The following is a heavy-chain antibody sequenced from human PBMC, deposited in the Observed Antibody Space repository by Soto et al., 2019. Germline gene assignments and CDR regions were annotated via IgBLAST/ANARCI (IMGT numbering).Heavy chain of an antibody. CDR2: ISYDGSNK. CDR3: ARDRIYSSSWYDY. D-gene: IGHD6-13*01. V-gene: IGHV3-30*04. CDR1: GFTFSSYA. Sequence: QVQLVESGGGVVQPGRSLRLSCAASGFTFSSYAMHWVRQAPGKGLEWVAVISYDGSNKYYADSVKGRFTISRDNSKNTLYLQMNSLRSEDTAVYYCARDRIYSSSWYDYWGQGTLFPVSS. J-gene: IGHJ4*02.